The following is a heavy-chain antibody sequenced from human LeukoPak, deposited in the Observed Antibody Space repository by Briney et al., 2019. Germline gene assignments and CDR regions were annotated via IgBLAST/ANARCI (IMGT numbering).Heavy chain of an antibody. V-gene: IGHV3-33*01. D-gene: IGHD5-18*01. CDR1: GFTFSSYG. J-gene: IGHJ5*02. CDR3: ARESGPYGYFDP. CDR2: IWYDGSNK. Sequence: AGRSLRLSCAASGFTFSSYGMHWVRQAPGKGLEWVAVIWYDGSNKYYADSVKGRFTISRDNSKNTLYLQMNSLRAEDTAVYYCARESGPYGYFDPWGQGTLVTVSS.